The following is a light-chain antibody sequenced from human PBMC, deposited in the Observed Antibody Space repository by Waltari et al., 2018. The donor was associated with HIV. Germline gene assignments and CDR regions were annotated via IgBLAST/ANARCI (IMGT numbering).Light chain of an antibody. CDR3: CSYAGSSTVI. Sequence: QSALPQPASVSGSPGPSITISCTGTSRDVGGYKYVSWYPQPPGKAPKLLIYDVTKRPSGVSNRLSGSKSGNTASLTISGLQAEDEAAYYCCSYAGSSTVIFGGGTKLTVL. J-gene: IGLJ2*01. CDR1: SRDVGGYKY. V-gene: IGLV2-23*02. CDR2: DVT.